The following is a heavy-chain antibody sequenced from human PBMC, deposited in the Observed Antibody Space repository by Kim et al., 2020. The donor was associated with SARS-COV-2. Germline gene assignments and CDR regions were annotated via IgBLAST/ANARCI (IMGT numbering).Heavy chain of an antibody. V-gene: IGHV5-51*01. J-gene: IGHJ6*02. CDR1: GYSFTSYW. CDR2: IYPGDSDT. Sequence: GESLKISCKGSGYSFTSYWIGWVRQMPGKGLEWMGVIYPGDSDTRYSPSFQGQVTFSADKSITTAYLQWSSLKASDTAIYFCARLPSVIGRYGMDVWGQGTTVTVSS. D-gene: IGHD2-21*01. CDR3: ARLPSVIGRYGMDV.